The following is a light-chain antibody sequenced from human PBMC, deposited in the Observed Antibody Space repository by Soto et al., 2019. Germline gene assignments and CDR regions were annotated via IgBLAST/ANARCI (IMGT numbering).Light chain of an antibody. Sequence: DIQMTQSPSTLSASVGDRVTITCRASQSISSWLAWYQQKPGKAPKVLIYKASSLESGVPSRFSGSGSGTEFTLTISSLQPDDFATYCCQQSDSYPLTFGPGTKVDIK. V-gene: IGKV1-5*03. CDR3: QQSDSYPLT. CDR1: QSISSW. J-gene: IGKJ3*01. CDR2: KAS.